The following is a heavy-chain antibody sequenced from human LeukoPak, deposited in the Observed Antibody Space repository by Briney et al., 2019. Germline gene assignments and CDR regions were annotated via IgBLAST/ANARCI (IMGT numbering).Heavy chain of an antibody. D-gene: IGHD3-22*01. Sequence: ASVKVSCKASGYTFTGYYMHWVRQAPGQGLEWMGWINPNSGGTNYAQKFQGRVTMTRDTSITTAYMELSRLRSDDTAVHYCARVDDRGHYSDSSGPRKLFDYWGQGTLVTVSS. CDR2: INPNSGGT. J-gene: IGHJ4*02. CDR3: ARVDDRGHYSDSSGPRKLFDY. CDR1: GYTFTGYY. V-gene: IGHV1-2*02.